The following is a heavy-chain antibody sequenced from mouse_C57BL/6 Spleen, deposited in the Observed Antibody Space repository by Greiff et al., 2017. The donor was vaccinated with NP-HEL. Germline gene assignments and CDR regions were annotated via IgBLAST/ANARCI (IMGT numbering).Heavy chain of an antibody. J-gene: IGHJ3*01. CDR1: GYTFTSYW. CDR3: ARPIYYYGSGAWFAY. D-gene: IGHD1-1*01. CDR2: IHPNSGST. V-gene: IGHV1-64*01. Sequence: VQLQQPGAELVKPGASVKLSCKASGYTFTSYWMHWVKQRPGQGLEWIGMIHPNSGSTNYNEKFKSKATLTVDKSSSTAYMQLSSLTSEDSAVYYCARPIYYYGSGAWFAYWGQGTLVTVSA.